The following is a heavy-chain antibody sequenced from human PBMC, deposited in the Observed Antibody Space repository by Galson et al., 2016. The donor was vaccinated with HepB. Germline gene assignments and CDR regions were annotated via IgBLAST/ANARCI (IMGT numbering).Heavy chain of an antibody. J-gene: IGHJ6*02. Sequence: SLRLSCAASGFTFSSYSMNWVRQAPGKGLEWISYISSSRTTIYYADSVNGRFTISRDKSKNTLFLQMNSLRAEDTAVYYCAKDWSTTTCVQGCLDVWGQGTTVTVSS. D-gene: IGHD3/OR15-3a*01. CDR2: ISSSRTTI. V-gene: IGHV3-48*01. CDR3: AKDWSTTTCVQGCLDV. CDR1: GFTFSSYS.